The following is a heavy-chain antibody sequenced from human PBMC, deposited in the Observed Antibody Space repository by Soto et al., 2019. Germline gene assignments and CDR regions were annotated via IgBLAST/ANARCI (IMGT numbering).Heavy chain of an antibody. CDR1: GFSFSDYY. Sequence: QVQLVESGGGLVTPGGSLRLSCVASGFSFSDYYMSWVRQAPGKGLEWVSYINRRGRMMFYADSVKGRFTISRDNAQNSLYLEMHSLRAEDTAEYFRGRERGGWHYLYYMDVRGKGTTVTVSS. CDR3: GRERGGWHYLYYMDV. D-gene: IGHD2-15*01. J-gene: IGHJ6*03. V-gene: IGHV3-11*01. CDR2: INRRGRMM.